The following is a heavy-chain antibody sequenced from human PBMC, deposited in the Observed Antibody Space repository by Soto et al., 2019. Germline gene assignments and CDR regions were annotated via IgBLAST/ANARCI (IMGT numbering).Heavy chain of an antibody. D-gene: IGHD6-13*01. V-gene: IGHV3-15*01. J-gene: IGHJ3*02. CDR1: GFTFSNAW. Sequence: GGSLRLSCAASGFTFSNAWMSWVRQAPGKGLEWVGRIKSKTDGGTTDYAAPVKGRFTISRDDSKNTLYLQMNSLKTEDTAVYYFTSRKRYSSSWYKAFDIWGQGTMVTVSS. CDR2: IKSKTDGGTT. CDR3: TSRKRYSSSWYKAFDI.